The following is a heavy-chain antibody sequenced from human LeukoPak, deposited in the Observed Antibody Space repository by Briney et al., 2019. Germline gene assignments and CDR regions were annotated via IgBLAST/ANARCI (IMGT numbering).Heavy chain of an antibody. CDR3: ARVYAYYDILTGYYNPFDY. CDR2: VSAYNGNT. V-gene: IGHV1-18*04. CDR1: GYTFTSYG. Sequence: GASVKVSCKASGYTFTSYGINWVRQAPGQGLEWMGWVSAYNGNTNYAQKLQGRVTMTTDTSTSTAYMELRSLRSDDTAVYYCARVYAYYDILTGYYNPFDYWGQGTLVTVSS. D-gene: IGHD3-9*01. J-gene: IGHJ4*02.